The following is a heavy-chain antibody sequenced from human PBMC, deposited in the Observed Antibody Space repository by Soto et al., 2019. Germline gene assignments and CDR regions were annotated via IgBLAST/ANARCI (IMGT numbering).Heavy chain of an antibody. V-gene: IGHV3-30-3*01. J-gene: IGHJ3*02. Sequence: GGSLRLSCAASGFTFNIFAIHWVRQAPGKGQEWVADIAHDGSTKNYADSVKGRFTIFRDNSKNTLYLQMNSLCAEDTAVYYCARGFYFSSPGSDAFDIWGQGTMVTGSS. CDR1: GFTFNIFA. D-gene: IGHD3-10*01. CDR3: ARGFYFSSPGSDAFDI. CDR2: IAHDGSTK.